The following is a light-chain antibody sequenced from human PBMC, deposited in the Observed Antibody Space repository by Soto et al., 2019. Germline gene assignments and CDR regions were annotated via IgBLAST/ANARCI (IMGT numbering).Light chain of an antibody. CDR1: TGAVTSRHY. J-gene: IGLJ2*01. V-gene: IGLV7-46*01. CDR3: LLSYNDVHDYV. CDR2: DTD. Sequence: QAVVTQEPSLTVSPGGTVTLTCGSSTGAVTSRHYAYWLQQKPGQAPRTLIYDTDNRHSWTPARFSASLLGGKSVLTLSGARPEDEADYYCLLSYNDVHDYVFGGGTKLTVL.